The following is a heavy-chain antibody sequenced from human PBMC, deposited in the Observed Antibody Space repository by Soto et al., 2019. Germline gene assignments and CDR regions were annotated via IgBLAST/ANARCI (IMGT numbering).Heavy chain of an antibody. CDR3: ARRVAYNYDFWSGYPWGYYYYMDV. CDR1: GGSISSSSYY. D-gene: IGHD3-3*01. J-gene: IGHJ6*03. V-gene: IGHV4-39*01. CDR2: IYYSGST. Sequence: QLQLQESGPGLVKPSETLSLTCTVSGGSISSSSYYWGWIRQPPGKGLEWIGSIYYSGSTYYNPSLKSRVTISVDTSKNQFSRKLSSVTAADTAVYYCARRVAYNYDFWSGYPWGYYYYMDVWGKGTTVTVSS.